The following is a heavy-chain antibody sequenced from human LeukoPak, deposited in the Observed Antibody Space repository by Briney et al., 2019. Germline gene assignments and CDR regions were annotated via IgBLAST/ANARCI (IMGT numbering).Heavy chain of an antibody. D-gene: IGHD4-17*01. Sequence: ASVKVSCKASVYTFTSYGISWVRQAPGQGLEWMGWISAYNGNTNYAQKLQGRVTMTTDTPTSTAYMELRSLRSDDTAVYYCARVITWDYGDYGGWFDPWGQGTLVTVSS. CDR2: ISAYNGNT. CDR1: VYTFTSYG. V-gene: IGHV1-18*01. CDR3: ARVITWDYGDYGGWFDP. J-gene: IGHJ5*02.